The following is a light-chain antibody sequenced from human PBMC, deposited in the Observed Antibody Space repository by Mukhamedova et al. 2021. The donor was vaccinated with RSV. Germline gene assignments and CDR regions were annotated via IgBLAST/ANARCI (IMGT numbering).Light chain of an antibody. CDR1: NIGHNY. V-gene: IGLV1-51*01. J-gene: IGLJ2*01. CDR2: DSD. Sequence: NIGHNYVSWYQHLPGTAPKLLIYDSDKRPSGIPDRFSGPKSGTSATLGITGLQTGDEADYYCESWDYSRIVVIFGGATKLTDL. CDR3: ESWDYSRIVVI.